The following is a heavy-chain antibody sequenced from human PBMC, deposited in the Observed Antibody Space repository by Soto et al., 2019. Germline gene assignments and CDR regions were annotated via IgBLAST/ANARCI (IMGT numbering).Heavy chain of an antibody. CDR3: ARDLTRNWYLDY. CDR2: IWYDGSNK. D-gene: IGHD1-20*01. CDR1: GFTFSSYG. J-gene: IGHJ4*02. V-gene: IGHV3-33*01. Sequence: QVQLVESGGGVVQPGRSLRLSCAASGFTFSSYGMHWVRQAPGKGLGWVAVIWYDGSNKYYADSVKGRFTISRDNSKNTLYLQMNSLRAEDTAVYYCARDLTRNWYLDYWGQGTLVTVSS.